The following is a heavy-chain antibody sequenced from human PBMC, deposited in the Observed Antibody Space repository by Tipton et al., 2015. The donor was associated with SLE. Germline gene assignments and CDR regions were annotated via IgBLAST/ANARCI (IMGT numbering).Heavy chain of an antibody. CDR3: ARSAEYYYGSGHFDY. V-gene: IGHV4-39*07. J-gene: IGHJ4*02. Sequence: TLSLTCTVSGGSISSSSYYWSWIRQPPEKGLEWIGEINHSGSTNYNPSLKSRVTISVDTSKNQFSLKLSSVTAADTAVYYCARSAEYYYGSGHFDYWGQGTLVTVSS. D-gene: IGHD3-10*01. CDR1: GGSISSSSYY. CDR2: INHSGST.